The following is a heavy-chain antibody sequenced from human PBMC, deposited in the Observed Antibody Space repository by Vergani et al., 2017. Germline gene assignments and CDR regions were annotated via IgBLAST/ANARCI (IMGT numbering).Heavy chain of an antibody. J-gene: IGHJ4*02. CDR2: IYHSGST. CDR3: ARQDRGYSYGYGDY. D-gene: IGHD5-18*01. V-gene: IGHV4-30-2*01. CDR1: GDSISSGGYS. Sequence: QVQLQESGPGLVKPSQTLSLTCSVSGDSISSGGYSWSWIRQPPGKGLEWIGYIYHSGSTYYNPSLKSRVTISVDRSKNQFSLKLSSVTAADTAVYYCARQDRGYSYGYGDYWGQGTLVTVSS.